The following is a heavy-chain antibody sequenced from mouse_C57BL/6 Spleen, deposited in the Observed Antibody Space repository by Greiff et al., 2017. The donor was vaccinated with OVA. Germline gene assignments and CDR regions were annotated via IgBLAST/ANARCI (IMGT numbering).Heavy chain of an antibody. V-gene: IGHV1-52*01. D-gene: IGHD1-1*01. CDR1: GYTFTSYW. CDR2: IDPSDSEN. J-gene: IGHJ2*01. Sequence: QVQLQQPGAELVRPGSSVKLSCKASGYTFTSYWMHWVKQRPIQGLEWIGNIDPSDSENHYNQKFKDKATLTVDKSSSTAYMQLSSLTSEDSAVYYCARRGIYYYEGYFDYWGQGTTLTVSS. CDR3: ARRGIYYYEGYFDY.